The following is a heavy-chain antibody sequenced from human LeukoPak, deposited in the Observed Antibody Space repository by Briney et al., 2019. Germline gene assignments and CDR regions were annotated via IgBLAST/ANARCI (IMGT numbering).Heavy chain of an antibody. J-gene: IGHJ4*02. Sequence: PGGSLRLSCAASGFTFSRFSMNWVRQAPGKGLEWVSYISSSSGTIYYADSVKGRFTISRDNSKNTLSLQINSLRAEDTAAYHCAREWGAAAALDYWGQGTLVTVSS. CDR1: GFTFSRFS. D-gene: IGHD6-13*01. CDR2: ISSSSGTI. CDR3: AREWGAAAALDY. V-gene: IGHV3-48*01.